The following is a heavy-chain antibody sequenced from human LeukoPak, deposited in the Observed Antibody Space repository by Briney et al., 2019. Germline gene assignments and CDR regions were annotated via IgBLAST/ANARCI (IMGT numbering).Heavy chain of an antibody. J-gene: IGHJ3*02. Sequence: SETLSLTCTVSGGYISSYYWSWIRQSAGKGLEWIGRINTSGSTNYNPSLKSRVTMSLDTSKNQFSLKLRSVTAADTAVYYCARAEKQLALDAFDIWGQGTMVTVSS. D-gene: IGHD1-1*01. CDR2: INTSGST. CDR3: ARAEKQLALDAFDI. V-gene: IGHV4-4*07. CDR1: GGYISSYY.